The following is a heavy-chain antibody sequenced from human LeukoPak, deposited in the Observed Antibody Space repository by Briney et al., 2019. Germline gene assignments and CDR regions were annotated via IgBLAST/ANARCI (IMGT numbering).Heavy chain of an antibody. D-gene: IGHD6-13*01. CDR1: GGSISSSSDY. Sequence: PSETLSLTCTVSGGSISSSSDYWGWIRQAPGKGLEWIGSIYYSENTYYNSSLKSRVTISIDTSKSQFSLKLNSVTAADTAVYYCAGSSNWLPFDHWGQGALVTVSS. V-gene: IGHV4-39*07. J-gene: IGHJ4*02. CDR3: AGSSNWLPFDH. CDR2: IYYSENT.